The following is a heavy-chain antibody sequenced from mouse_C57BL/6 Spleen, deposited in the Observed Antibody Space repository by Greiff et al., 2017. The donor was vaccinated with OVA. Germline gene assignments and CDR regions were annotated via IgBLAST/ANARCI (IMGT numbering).Heavy chain of an antibody. D-gene: IGHD2-3*01. Sequence: QVQLKESGPGLVQPSQSLSITCTVSGFSLTSYGVHWVRQSPGKGLEWLGVIWSGGSTDYNAAFISRLSISKDNSKSQVFFKMNSLQADDTAIYYCARKRDDGYYNYYAMDYWGQGTSVTVSS. V-gene: IGHV2-2*01. J-gene: IGHJ4*01. CDR3: ARKRDDGYYNYYAMDY. CDR2: IWSGGST. CDR1: GFSLTSYG.